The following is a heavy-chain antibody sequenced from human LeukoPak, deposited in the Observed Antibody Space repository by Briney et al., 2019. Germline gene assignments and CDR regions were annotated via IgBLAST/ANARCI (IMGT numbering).Heavy chain of an antibody. V-gene: IGHV1-69*04. Sequence: SVKVSCRASGGPFNSYAINWVRQAPGRGLEWMGRIIVILGVTNYAQRFQGRVTITADKSTTTAYMELSSLTSEDTAVYYCARYIHPQGLIGYAMDVWGQGTTVIVSS. J-gene: IGHJ6*02. CDR1: GGPFNSYA. D-gene: IGHD2-15*01. CDR2: IIVILGVT. CDR3: ARYIHPQGLIGYAMDV.